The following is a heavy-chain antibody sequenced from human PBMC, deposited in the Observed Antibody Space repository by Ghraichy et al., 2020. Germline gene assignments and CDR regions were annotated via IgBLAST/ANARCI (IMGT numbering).Heavy chain of an antibody. V-gene: IGHV1-2*02. J-gene: IGHJ4*02. CDR2: INPNSGVT. D-gene: IGHD6-19*01. CDR3: ARGYTSGSLGY. CDR1: GYTFTGYY. Sequence: ASVKVSCTASGYTFTGYYMHWVRQAPGQGLEWMGCINPNSGVTDYAQQYEGRVTMTTDTSVSTAYMELGSLRSDDTAVYYCARGYTSGSLGYWGQGSLVTVYS.